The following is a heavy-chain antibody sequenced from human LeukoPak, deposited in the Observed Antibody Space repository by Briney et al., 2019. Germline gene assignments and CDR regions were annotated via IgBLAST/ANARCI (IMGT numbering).Heavy chain of an antibody. Sequence: GGSLRLSCAASGFSVSSNYMSWVRQAPGKGLEWVSVIYSSGSTYYADSVKGRFTISRDNSKNTLHLQMNTLRAEDTAVYYCGSRIATAGSVDYWGQGTLVTVSS. V-gene: IGHV3-53*01. CDR2: IYSSGST. CDR3: GSRIATAGSVDY. J-gene: IGHJ4*02. CDR1: GFSVSSNY. D-gene: IGHD6-13*01.